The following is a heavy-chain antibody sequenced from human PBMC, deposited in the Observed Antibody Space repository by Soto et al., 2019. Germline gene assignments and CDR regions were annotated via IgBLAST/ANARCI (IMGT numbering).Heavy chain of an antibody. CDR3: AREPRYCRGGSCSITGDAYDI. V-gene: IGHV3-66*01. J-gene: IGHJ3*02. CDR1: GFIVSNTY. Sequence: PVGSLRLSCTASGFIVSNTYVNWVRQAPGKGLEWVSVISNRGDTHYADSVRGRFSLSRDISDNTLHLQMNNLRVEDTAVYYCAREPRYCRGGSCSITGDAYDIWGQGTMVTVS. D-gene: IGHD2-15*01. CDR2: ISNRGDT.